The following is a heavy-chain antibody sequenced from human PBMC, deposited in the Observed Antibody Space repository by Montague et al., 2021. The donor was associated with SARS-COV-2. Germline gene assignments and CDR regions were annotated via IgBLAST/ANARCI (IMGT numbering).Heavy chain of an antibody. CDR2: N. Sequence: NDYAVSVKSLITINLDTSKNQFSLQLNSVTPEDTAVYYCARGLWFGELLKRYYYYVMDVWGQGTTVTVSS. CDR3: ARGLWFGELLKRYYYYVMDV. J-gene: IGHJ6*02. V-gene: IGHV6-1*01. D-gene: IGHD3-10*01.